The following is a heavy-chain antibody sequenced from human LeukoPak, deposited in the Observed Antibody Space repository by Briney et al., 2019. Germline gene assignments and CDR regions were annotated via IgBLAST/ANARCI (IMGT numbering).Heavy chain of an antibody. Sequence: PGGPLRLSCAASGFTFSSFWMSWVRQAPGKGLEWVGRIKSKTDGGTPDYAAPVKGRFTISRDDSKNTLYLQMNSLKTEDTAVYYCTGVSRSSWYDYWGQGTLVTVSS. D-gene: IGHD6-13*01. V-gene: IGHV3-15*01. CDR3: TGVSRSSWYDY. CDR1: GFTFSSFW. J-gene: IGHJ4*02. CDR2: IKSKTDGGTP.